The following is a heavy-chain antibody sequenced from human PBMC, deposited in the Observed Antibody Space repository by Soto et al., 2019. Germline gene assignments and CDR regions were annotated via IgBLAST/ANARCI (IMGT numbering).Heavy chain of an antibody. V-gene: IGHV3-11*06. D-gene: IGHD3-3*01. CDR1: GGNCRDYD. CDR2: ISSSSSYT. Sequence: PGGPLRLSWRAAGGNCRDYDSSWISKTTGKGLEWVSYISSSSSYTNYADSVKGRFTISRDNAKKSLYLQMNSLRAEDTAVYYCAREFWSGYYTLSYGMDVWGHGTTVPVFS. J-gene: IGHJ6*02. CDR3: AREFWSGYYTLSYGMDV.